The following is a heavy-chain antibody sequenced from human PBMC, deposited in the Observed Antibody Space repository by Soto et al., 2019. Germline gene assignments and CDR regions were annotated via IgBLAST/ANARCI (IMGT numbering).Heavy chain of an antibody. CDR3: ANGDYDSSEYYYYGMDV. J-gene: IGHJ6*02. CDR1: GGTFSSYI. CDR2: IIPILGIA. Sequence: QVQLVQSGAEVKKPGSSVKVSGKASGGTFSSYIISWVRQAPGQGLEWMGRIIPILGIANYAQKFQGRVTITADKSTSTAYMELSSLRSEDTAVYYCANGDYDSSEYYYYGMDVWGQGTTVTVSS. D-gene: IGHD3-22*01. V-gene: IGHV1-69*02.